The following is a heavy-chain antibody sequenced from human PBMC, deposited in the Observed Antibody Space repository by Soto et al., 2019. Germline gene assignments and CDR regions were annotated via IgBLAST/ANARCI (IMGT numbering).Heavy chain of an antibody. CDR3: VRGQHSAIDY. CDR1: GDSVSRNGDA. J-gene: IGHJ4*02. Sequence: QVQLRQSGPGLVKPSQTLSLTCAISGDSVSRNGDAWNWIRQSPSRGLEWLGRTYYRSKWSSDYAVSLKSRITINPDTSKSQVSLQLNSVTPEDTAVYYCVRGQHSAIDYWGQGTLVTVSS. V-gene: IGHV6-1*01. D-gene: IGHD3-3*02. CDR2: TYYRSKWSS.